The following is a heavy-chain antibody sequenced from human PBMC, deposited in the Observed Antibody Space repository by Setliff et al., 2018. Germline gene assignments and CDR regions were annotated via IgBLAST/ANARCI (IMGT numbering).Heavy chain of an antibody. CDR1: GGSISSYY. D-gene: IGHD6-13*01. V-gene: IGHV4-59*01. Sequence: PSETLSLTCTVSGGSISSYYWNWIRQPPGKGLEWIGYIHYSGSPNYHPSLKSRVSTSVDTSQNQISLKLSSAAAADTAVYYCARTMYSSSWYGAFDIWGQGTMVTVSS. J-gene: IGHJ3*02. CDR2: IHYSGSP. CDR3: ARTMYSSSWYGAFDI.